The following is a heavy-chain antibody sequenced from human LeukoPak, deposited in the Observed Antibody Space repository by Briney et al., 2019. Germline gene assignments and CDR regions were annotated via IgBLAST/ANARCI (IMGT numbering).Heavy chain of an antibody. V-gene: IGHV4-59*08. CDR3: ARLDCHGDGCYNH. CDR2: VSYDGTT. Sequence: PSETLSLTRSVSGDSVSSYYWSWIRQSPEKGLEWIGYVSYDGTTNYTPSLRSRVIMSVDTTKNDISLRLTSVTAADTAVYYCARLDCHGDGCYNHWGRGILVTVSS. J-gene: IGHJ4*02. CDR1: GDSVSSYY. D-gene: IGHD2-21*01.